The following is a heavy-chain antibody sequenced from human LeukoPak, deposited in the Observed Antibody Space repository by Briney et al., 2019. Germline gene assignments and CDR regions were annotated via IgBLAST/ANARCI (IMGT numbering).Heavy chain of an antibody. CDR3: ARAGYDYVWGSPPLDY. D-gene: IGHD3-16*01. Sequence: GGSLRLSCAASGFTFGSYEMNWVRQAPGKGLEWVSYISSSGSTIYYADSVKGRFTISRDNAKNSLYLQMNSLRAEDTAVYYCARAGYDYVWGSPPLDYWGQGTLVTVSS. CDR2: ISSSGSTI. V-gene: IGHV3-48*03. CDR1: GFTFGSYE. J-gene: IGHJ4*02.